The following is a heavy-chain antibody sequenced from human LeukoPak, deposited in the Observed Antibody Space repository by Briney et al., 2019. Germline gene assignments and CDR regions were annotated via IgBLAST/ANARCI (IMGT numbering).Heavy chain of an antibody. Sequence: HGESLKISCKGSGYIFTSYWIAWVRQMPGKGLEWMGIIYPGDSDTRYSPSFHGQVTISADKSISTAYLQWSSLKASDTAMYYCARTQTTVVTPFGYWGQGTLVTVSS. J-gene: IGHJ4*02. D-gene: IGHD4-23*01. CDR2: IYPGDSDT. CDR3: ARTQTTVVTPFGY. CDR1: GYIFTSYW. V-gene: IGHV5-51*01.